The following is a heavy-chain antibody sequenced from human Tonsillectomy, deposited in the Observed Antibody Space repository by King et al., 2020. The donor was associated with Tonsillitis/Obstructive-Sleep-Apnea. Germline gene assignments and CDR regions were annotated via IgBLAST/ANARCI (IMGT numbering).Heavy chain of an antibody. CDR2: IYPGDSDT. Sequence: VQLVESGAEVKKPGESLKISCKGLEYTFTTFWIGWVRQMPGKGLEWMGIIYPGDSDTRYSPTFQGQVTISTDKSISTAYLQWSSLKAADTAMYYCARLAAAARRSHGFDIWGQGTMVTVS. D-gene: IGHD6-13*01. CDR1: EYTFTTFW. J-gene: IGHJ3*02. V-gene: IGHV5-51*01. CDR3: ARLAAAARRSHGFDI.